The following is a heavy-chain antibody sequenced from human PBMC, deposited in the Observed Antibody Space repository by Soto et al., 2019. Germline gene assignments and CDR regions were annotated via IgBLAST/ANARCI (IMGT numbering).Heavy chain of an antibody. CDR1: GFTFNNYA. D-gene: IGHD2-8*02. V-gene: IGHV3-23*01. Sequence: EVQLLESGGGLVQPGGSLRLSCAASGFTFNNYAMTWVRQAPGKGLEWVSTISGSDDSTYYADSVKGRLTISRDNSKNAPYLQMSSLRAEDTALYYCVKDWTGDTCPCMDVWGQGTTVTVSS. CDR3: VKDWTGDTCPCMDV. CDR2: ISGSDDST. J-gene: IGHJ6*01.